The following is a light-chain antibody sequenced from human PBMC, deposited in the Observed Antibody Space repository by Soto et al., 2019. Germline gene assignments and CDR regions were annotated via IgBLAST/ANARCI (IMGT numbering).Light chain of an antibody. CDR3: QQHFTAPLT. CDR1: HSVLSTSNNKNY. Sequence: DIVMTQSPDSLAVSLGERATINCNSSHSVLSTSNNKNYLSWHQQKPGQPPRLLIYWASTRESGVPDRFSGSGSGTDFTLTISSLQAEDVAIYYCQQHFTAPLTFGGGTKVDIK. CDR2: WAS. J-gene: IGKJ4*01. V-gene: IGKV4-1*01.